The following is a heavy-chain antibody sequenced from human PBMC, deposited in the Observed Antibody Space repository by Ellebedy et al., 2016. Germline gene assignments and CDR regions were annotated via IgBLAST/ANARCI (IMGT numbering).Heavy chain of an antibody. CDR3: ARSRVVTTPGWWFDP. CDR1: GYTFTSYG. V-gene: IGHV1-69*13. Sequence: ASVKVSCKASGYTFTSYGISWVRQAPGQGLEWMGGIIPIFGTANYAQKFQGRVTITADESTSTAYMELSSLRSDDTAVYYCARSRVVTTPGWWFDPWGQGTLVTVSS. D-gene: IGHD3-22*01. CDR2: IIPIFGTA. J-gene: IGHJ5*02.